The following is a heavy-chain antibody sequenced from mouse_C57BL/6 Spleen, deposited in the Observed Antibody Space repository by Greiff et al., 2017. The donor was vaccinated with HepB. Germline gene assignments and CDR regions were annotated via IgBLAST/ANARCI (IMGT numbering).Heavy chain of an antibody. D-gene: IGHD1-1*01. Sequence: EVQLQQSGTVLARPGASVQMSCKTSGYTFTSYWMHWVKQRPGQGLEWIGAIYPGNSDTSYNQKFKGKAKLTAVTSASTAYMELSSLTNEDSAVYYCTRPTFITTVVAYYFDYWGQGTTLTVSS. CDR3: TRPTFITTVVAYYFDY. J-gene: IGHJ2*01. CDR2: IYPGNSDT. V-gene: IGHV1-5*01. CDR1: GYTFTSYW.